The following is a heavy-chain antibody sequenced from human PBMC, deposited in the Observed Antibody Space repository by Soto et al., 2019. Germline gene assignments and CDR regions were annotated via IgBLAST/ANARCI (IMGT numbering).Heavy chain of an antibody. Sequence: GSLRLSCAASGFTFSSYGMHWVRQAPGKGLEWVAVIWYDGSNKYYADSVKGRFTISRDNSKNTLYLQMDSLRAEDTAVYYCTRAGNYRFDYWGQGTLVTVSS. D-gene: IGHD1-7*01. J-gene: IGHJ4*02. CDR3: TRAGNYRFDY. CDR1: GFTFSSYG. CDR2: IWYDGSNK. V-gene: IGHV3-33*01.